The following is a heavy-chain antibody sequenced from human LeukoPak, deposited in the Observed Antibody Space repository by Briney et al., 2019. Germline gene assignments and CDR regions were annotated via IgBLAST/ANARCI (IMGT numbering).Heavy chain of an antibody. D-gene: IGHD1-14*01. CDR3: ATGQGHGMDV. V-gene: IGHV3-74*01. J-gene: IGHJ6*02. CDR1: GLSFSSYW. CDR2: NNSDGSST. Sequence: PGGSLRLSCAASGLSFSSYWMHWVRQAPGEGLVWVSRNNSDGSSTSYADSVKGRFTISRDNAKNTLYLQMNSLRAEDTAVYYCATGQGHGMDVWGQGTTVTVSS.